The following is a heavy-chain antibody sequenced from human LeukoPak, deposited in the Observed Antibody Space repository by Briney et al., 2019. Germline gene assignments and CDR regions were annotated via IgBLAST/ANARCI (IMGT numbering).Heavy chain of an antibody. J-gene: IGHJ3*02. D-gene: IGHD3-10*01. V-gene: IGHV1-46*01. Sequence: ASVKVSCKASGYTFTNYYIHWVRQAPGQGLEWMGLINPGGDNTDYAQNFQGRVTMTRDTSTSTVYMGLSSLRAEDTAVYYCAKGLYGSGSPDAFDIWGQGTMVTVSS. CDR1: GYTFTNYY. CDR3: AKGLYGSGSPDAFDI. CDR2: INPGGDNT.